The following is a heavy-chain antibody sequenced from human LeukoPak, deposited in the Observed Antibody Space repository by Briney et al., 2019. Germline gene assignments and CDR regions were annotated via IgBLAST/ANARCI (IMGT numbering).Heavy chain of an antibody. CDR1: GFTFGSYG. Sequence: PGGSLRLSCAASGFTFGSYGMSWVGQVPGKGLEWVSFTPNADRTSYADSVEGRFTISRDNPRNTLYMQMNSLRDEDTAVYYCAIMHGYYDGSGYWVQWGQGTLVTVSS. J-gene: IGHJ1*01. CDR2: TPNADRT. CDR3: AIMHGYYDGSGYWVQ. V-gene: IGHV3-23*01. D-gene: IGHD3-22*01.